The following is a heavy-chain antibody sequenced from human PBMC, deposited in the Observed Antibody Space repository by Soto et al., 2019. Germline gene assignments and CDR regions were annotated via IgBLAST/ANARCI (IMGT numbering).Heavy chain of an antibody. CDR3: ARAHPRYFAWLYFDY. J-gene: IGHJ4*02. V-gene: IGHV1-69*01. CDR1: GGTFSSYA. D-gene: IGHD3-9*01. Sequence: QVQLVQSGAEVKKPGSSVKVSCKASGGTFSSYAISWVRQAPGQGLEWMGGIIPIFGTANYAQKFQGRVTITADDSTSTAYMELTSLRSADTAVYYCARAHPRYFAWLYFDYWGQGTLVTAAS. CDR2: IIPIFGTA.